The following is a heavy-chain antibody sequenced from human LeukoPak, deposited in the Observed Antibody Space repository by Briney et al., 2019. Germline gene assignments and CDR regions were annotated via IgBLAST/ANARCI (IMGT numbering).Heavy chain of an antibody. CDR2: INTNTGNP. J-gene: IGHJ5*02. Sequence: ASVKVSCKASGYTFTSYAMNWVRQAPGQGLEWMGWINTNTGNPTYAQGFTGRSVFSLDTSVSTAYLQISSLKAEDTAVYYCARITFIAVAGTSWFDPWGQGTLVTVSS. CDR3: ARITFIAVAGTSWFDP. CDR1: GYTFTSYA. D-gene: IGHD6-19*01. V-gene: IGHV7-4-1*02.